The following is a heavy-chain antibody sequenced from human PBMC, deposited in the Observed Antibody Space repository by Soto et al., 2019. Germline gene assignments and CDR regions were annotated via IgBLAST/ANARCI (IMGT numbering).Heavy chain of an antibody. CDR2: IYYSGIT. Sequence: SETLSLTFTVSGGSISSYYWSWIRQPPGKGLEWFGYIYYSGITNYNPSLKSRVTISVDTSKNQFSLKLSSVTAADTAVYYCARIYSAYDDYHYRGYGSSWYVDYWGQGTLVTVSS. V-gene: IGHV4-59*01. CDR1: GGSISSYY. D-gene: IGHD6-13*01. CDR3: ARIYSAYDDYHYRGYGSSWYVDY. J-gene: IGHJ4*02.